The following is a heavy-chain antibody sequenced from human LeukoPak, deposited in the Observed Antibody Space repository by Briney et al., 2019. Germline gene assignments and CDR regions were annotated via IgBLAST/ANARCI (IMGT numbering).Heavy chain of an antibody. CDR1: GGTFSSYA. CDR2: IIPIFGTA. CDR3: ARYSSSRTSVPFPFDP. V-gene: IGHV1-69*05. J-gene: IGHJ5*02. Sequence: SVKVSCKASGGTFSSYAISWVRQAPGQGLEWMGGIIPIFGTANYAQKFQGRVTITTDESTSTAYMELSSLRSEDTAVYYCARYSSSRTSVPFPFDPWGQGTLVTVSS. D-gene: IGHD6-6*01.